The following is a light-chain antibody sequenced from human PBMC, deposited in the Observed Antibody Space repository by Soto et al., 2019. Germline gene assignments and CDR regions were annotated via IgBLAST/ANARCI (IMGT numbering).Light chain of an antibody. CDR1: QSIRSW. Sequence: DIQMTQSPSTLSASVGDRVTITCRASQSIRSWLAWYQQKPGKAPKVLIYDASSLESGVPSRFSGSGSGTEFSLTISSLQPDDFATYYCQQYNHYWTFGQGTRVEIK. V-gene: IGKV1-5*01. CDR3: QQYNHYWT. J-gene: IGKJ1*01. CDR2: DAS.